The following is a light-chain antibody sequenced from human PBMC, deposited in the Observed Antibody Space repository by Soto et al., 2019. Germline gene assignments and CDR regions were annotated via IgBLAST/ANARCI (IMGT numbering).Light chain of an antibody. CDR1: SSDVGNYQS. CDR2: DVS. Sequence: ALTQPASVSGSPGQSITISCTGTSSDVGNYQSVAWYQHNPGKAPKLMIYDVSIRPSGVSSRFSGSKSANTASLSISGLQADDEADYYCSSYTTSSTLGFATGTKVTVL. V-gene: IGLV2-14*01. CDR3: SSYTTSSTLG. J-gene: IGLJ1*01.